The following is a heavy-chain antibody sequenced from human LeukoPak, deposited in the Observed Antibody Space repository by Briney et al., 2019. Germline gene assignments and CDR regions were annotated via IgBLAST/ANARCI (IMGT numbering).Heavy chain of an antibody. CDR1: GGSISSYY. V-gene: IGHV4-59*01. J-gene: IGHJ4*02. CDR2: IYYSGST. CDR3: ARGGYSGYDFDY. Sequence: SETLSLTCTVSGGSISSYYWSWIRQPPGKGLEWIGYIYYSGSTNYNPSLKSRVTISVDMSKNQFSLKLSSVTAADTAVYYCARGGYSGYDFDYWGQGTLVTVSS. D-gene: IGHD5-12*01.